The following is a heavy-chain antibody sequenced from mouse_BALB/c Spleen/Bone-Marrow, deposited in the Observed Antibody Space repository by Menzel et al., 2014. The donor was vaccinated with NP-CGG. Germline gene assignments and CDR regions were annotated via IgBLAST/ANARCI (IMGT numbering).Heavy chain of an antibody. CDR1: GYSITSGYY. Sequence: EVQLQQSGPGLVKPSQSLSLTCSVTGYSITSGYYWNWIRQFPGNKLEWMGYISYDGSNNYNPSLKNRISTTRDTSKNQFFLKLNSVTTEDTATYYCARGGYDGRGFAYWGQGTLVTVSA. J-gene: IGHJ3*01. V-gene: IGHV3-6*02. CDR2: ISYDGSN. D-gene: IGHD2-14*01. CDR3: ARGGYDGRGFAY.